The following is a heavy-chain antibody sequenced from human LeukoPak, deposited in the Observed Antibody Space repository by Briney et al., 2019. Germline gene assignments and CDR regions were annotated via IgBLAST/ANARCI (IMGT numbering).Heavy chain of an antibody. CDR1: GFTFSGSA. D-gene: IGHD3-22*01. J-gene: IGHJ4*02. V-gene: IGHV3-73*01. CDR3: TRHGDPYYYDSSGYYYVVY. CDR2: IRSKANSYAT. Sequence: GGSLRLSCAASGFTFSGSAMHWVRQASGKGLEWVGRIRSKANSYATAYAASVKGRFTISRDDSKNTAYLQMNSLKTEDTAVYYCTRHGDPYYYDSSGYYYVVYWGQGTLVTVSS.